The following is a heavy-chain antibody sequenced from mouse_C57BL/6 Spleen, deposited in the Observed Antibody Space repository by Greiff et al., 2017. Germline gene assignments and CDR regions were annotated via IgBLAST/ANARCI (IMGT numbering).Heavy chain of an antibody. CDR3: SGVGPMVTMSAFAY. CDR2: ICSGGDYI. Sequence: DVHLVESGEGLVKPGGSLKISCAASGFTFSSYAMSWVRQTPEKRLEWVAYICSGGDYINYADKVKGRITISTDNARNTLYLQMSSLTSEDAAVYYCSGVGPMVTMSAFAYWGQGTLVTVSA. CDR1: GFTFSSYA. J-gene: IGHJ3*01. D-gene: IGHD2-2*01. V-gene: IGHV5-9-1*02.